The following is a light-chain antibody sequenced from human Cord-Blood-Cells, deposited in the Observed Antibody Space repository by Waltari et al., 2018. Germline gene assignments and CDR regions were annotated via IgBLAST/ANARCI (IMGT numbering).Light chain of an antibody. CDR2: KVS. V-gene: IGKV2-30*01. J-gene: IGKJ1*01. CDR3: MEGMRSWPSFT. CDR1: QSLVYSDGNTY. Sequence: DVVMTQSPLSLTVTRGQQASMSCRSSQSLVYSDGNTYLNWFQQRPGQSPRRRIYKVSFRNAEVAGRFSGGGAGYGLILNRTSVVSGALVVDYYMEGMRSWPSFTFGQGTKVEIK.